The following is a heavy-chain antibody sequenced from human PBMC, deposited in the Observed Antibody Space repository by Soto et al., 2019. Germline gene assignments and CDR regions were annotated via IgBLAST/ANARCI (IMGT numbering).Heavy chain of an antibody. CDR3: ARSIRVPAALYYYYYMDV. D-gene: IGHD2-2*01. V-gene: IGHV1-8*01. Sequence: ASVKVSCTASGYMFTSYDINWVRQATGQGLEWMGWMNPNSGNTDYAQKFQGRVTMTRNTSINTAYMELSSLRSEDTAVYYCARSIRVPAALYYYYYMDVWGKGTTVTVSS. J-gene: IGHJ6*03. CDR2: MNPNSGNT. CDR1: GYMFTSYD.